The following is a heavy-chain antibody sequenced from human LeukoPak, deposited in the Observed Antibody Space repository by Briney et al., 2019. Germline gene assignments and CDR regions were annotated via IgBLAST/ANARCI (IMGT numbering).Heavy chain of an antibody. V-gene: IGHV1-18*01. CDR2: ISAYNGNT. CDR1: GYTFTSYG. CDR3: ARARITMVRGVISHFDY. D-gene: IGHD3-10*01. Sequence: ASVKVSCKASGYTFTSYGISWVRQAPGQGIEWMGWISAYNGNTNYAQKLQGRVTMTTDTSTSTAYMELRSLRSDDTAVYYCARARITMVRGVISHFDYWGQGTLVTVSS. J-gene: IGHJ4*02.